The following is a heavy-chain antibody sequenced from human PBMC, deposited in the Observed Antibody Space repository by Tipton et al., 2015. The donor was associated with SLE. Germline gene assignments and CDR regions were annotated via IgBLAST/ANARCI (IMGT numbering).Heavy chain of an antibody. J-gene: IGHJ6*02. CDR3: ARDGEMTTMEV. CDR1: GGSISSHY. D-gene: IGHD5-24*01. Sequence: TLSLTCTVSGGSISSHYWSWIRQPPGKGLEWIGYIYYSGGTNYNPSLKSRVTISVDTSKNQFSLNLSSVTAADTAVYYCARDGEMTTMEVWGQGTTVTVSS. CDR2: IYYSGGT. V-gene: IGHV4-59*11.